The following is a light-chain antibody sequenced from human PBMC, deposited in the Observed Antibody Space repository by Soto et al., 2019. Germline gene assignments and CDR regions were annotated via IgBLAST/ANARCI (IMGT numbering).Light chain of an antibody. CDR2: GNS. J-gene: IGLJ2*01. Sequence: QSLLTQPASVSGAPGQRVTISCTGSSSNIGAGYDVHWYQQLPGTAPKLLIYGNSNRPSGVPDRFSGSKSGTSASLAITGLQAEDEADYYCQSYDSSLSVVFGGGTKLTVL. CDR3: QSYDSSLSVV. V-gene: IGLV1-40*01. CDR1: SSNIGAGYD.